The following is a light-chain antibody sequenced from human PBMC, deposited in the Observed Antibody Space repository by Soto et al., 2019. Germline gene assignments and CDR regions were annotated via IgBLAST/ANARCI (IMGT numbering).Light chain of an antibody. CDR2: DAS. Sequence: DIQLTQSPSTLSASVGDRVTLTCRAAQSLNSRLAWYQHRPGKAPRLLIYDASTLESGVPSRFSGSGSGTEFTLTINNLQPDDLATYICQQYKSYSTFGRGTKVEIK. V-gene: IGKV1-5*01. J-gene: IGKJ1*01. CDR1: QSLNSR. CDR3: QQYKSYST.